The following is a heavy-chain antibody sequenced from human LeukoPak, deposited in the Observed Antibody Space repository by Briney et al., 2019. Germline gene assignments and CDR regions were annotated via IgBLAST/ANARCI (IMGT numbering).Heavy chain of an antibody. CDR2: ISSSGSTI. V-gene: IGHV3-48*03. D-gene: IGHD6-19*01. CDR1: GFTFSSYE. J-gene: IGHJ4*02. CDR3: ATEGAVAVY. Sequence: GGSLRLSCAASGFTFSSYEVSWVRQAPGKGLEWVSYISSSGSTIYYADSVKGRFTISRDNAKNSLYLQMNSLRAEDTAVYYCATEGAVAVYWGQGTLVTVSS.